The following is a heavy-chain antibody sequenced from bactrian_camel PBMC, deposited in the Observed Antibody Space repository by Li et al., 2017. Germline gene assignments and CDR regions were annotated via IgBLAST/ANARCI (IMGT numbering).Heavy chain of an antibody. CDR2: LTPGDDT. CDR3: AAGARLGGSWFYPQAGYNY. D-gene: IGHD6*01. CDR1: GLPYTSYS. Sequence: HVQLVESGGGSVQAGGSLRLSCVASGLPYTSYSMAWFRQFPGKEREGVAVLTPGDDTRYADAVKGRFTISKDNAKKIVYLQMNSLKPEDTAVYSCAAGARLGGSWFYPQAGYNYWGQGTQVTVS. J-gene: IGHJ4*01. V-gene: IGHV3S53*01.